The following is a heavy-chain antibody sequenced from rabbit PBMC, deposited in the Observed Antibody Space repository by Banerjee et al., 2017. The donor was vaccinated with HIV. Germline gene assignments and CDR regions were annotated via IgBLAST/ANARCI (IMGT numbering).Heavy chain of an antibody. D-gene: IGHD7-1*01. CDR2: IYTGSGTT. V-gene: IGHV1S43*01. CDR1: GFSFSSSYW. J-gene: IGHJ4*01. Sequence: QEQLVESGGDLVQPEGSLTLTCTASGFSFSSSYWICWVRQAPGKGLELFGCIYTGSGTTWYASWVNGRFTITRSTSLNTVDLKMTSLTAADTATYFCASTGAGYAGYGYYFNLWGPGTLVTVS. CDR3: ASTGAGYAGYGYYFNL.